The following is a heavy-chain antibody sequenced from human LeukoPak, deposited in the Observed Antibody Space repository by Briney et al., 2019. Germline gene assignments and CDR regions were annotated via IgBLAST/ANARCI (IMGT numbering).Heavy chain of an antibody. CDR2: IYYSGST. J-gene: IGHJ4*02. D-gene: IGHD3-10*01. CDR1: GGSISSYY. Sequence: SETLSLTCTVSGGSISSYYWSWIRQPPGKGLEWIGYIYYSGSTNYNPSLKSRVTISVDTSKNQFSLKLSSVTAADTAVYYCARVVGRYGSGSFDYWGQGTLVTVSS. CDR3: ARVVGRYGSGSFDY. V-gene: IGHV4-59*12.